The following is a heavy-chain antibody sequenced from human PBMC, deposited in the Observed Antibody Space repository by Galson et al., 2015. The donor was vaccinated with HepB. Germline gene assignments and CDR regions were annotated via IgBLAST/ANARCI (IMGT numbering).Heavy chain of an antibody. V-gene: IGHV3-7*01. CDR2: INKDGSEK. J-gene: IGHJ3*02. CDR3: ARVDSSDYYLSFPAVFDI. CDR1: GFKLNSYW. Sequence: SLRLSCAPSGFKLNSYWMTWVRQAPGKGLEWVAIINKDGSEKYYLDSVKGRFTISRDKDKKSLYLQMNSLSAEDTAVYYCARVDSSDYYLSFPAVFDIWGQGTMVTVSS. D-gene: IGHD3-22*01.